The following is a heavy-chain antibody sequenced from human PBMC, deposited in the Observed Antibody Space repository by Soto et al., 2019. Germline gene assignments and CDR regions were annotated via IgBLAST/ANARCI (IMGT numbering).Heavy chain of an antibody. CDR2: IYYSGST. V-gene: IGHV4-59*01. D-gene: IGHD3-9*01. CDR1: GGSISSYY. CDR3: ARAMGYYDILTGYKLDTGFDY. Sequence: TSETLSLTCTVSGGSISSYYWSWIRQPPGKGLELFGYIYYSGSTYYNPSLKSRVTISVDTSKNQFSLKLSSVTAADTAVYYCARAMGYYDILTGYKLDTGFDYWGQGTLVTVS. J-gene: IGHJ4*02.